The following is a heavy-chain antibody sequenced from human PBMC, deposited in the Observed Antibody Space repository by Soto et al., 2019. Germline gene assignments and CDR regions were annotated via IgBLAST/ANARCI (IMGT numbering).Heavy chain of an antibody. Sequence: NVSCKASGGTFSSDAISGVRQAPGQGLEWMGGIIPIFGTANYAQKFQGRVTITADKSTSTAYMELSSLRSEDTAVYYCALNSSGWYENWFDPWGQGTLVTVSS. V-gene: IGHV1-69*06. D-gene: IGHD6-19*01. CDR3: ALNSSGWYENWFDP. J-gene: IGHJ5*02. CDR1: GGTFSSDA. CDR2: IIPIFGTA.